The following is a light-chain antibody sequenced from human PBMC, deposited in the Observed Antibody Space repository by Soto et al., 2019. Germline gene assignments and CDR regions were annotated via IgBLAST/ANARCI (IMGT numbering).Light chain of an antibody. Sequence: EIVMTQSPATLSVSPGERATLSCRASQSVSNNLAWYQQKPGQAPRLLIYGASTRATGIPARFSGSGSGTEFPPHIRRLISENFAVFYCQQYNNWPRTFGQGTKVEIK. J-gene: IGKJ1*01. CDR2: GAS. CDR1: QSVSNN. V-gene: IGKV3-15*01. CDR3: QQYNNWPRT.